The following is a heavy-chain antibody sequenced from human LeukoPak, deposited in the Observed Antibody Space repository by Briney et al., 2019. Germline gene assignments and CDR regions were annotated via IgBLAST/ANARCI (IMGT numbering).Heavy chain of an antibody. CDR1: GTSFSSYY. CDR3: ARMTTGHDF. J-gene: IGHJ4*01. Sequence: SETLSRTCAVSGTSFSSYYWSWIRQPPGEGLEWIGEVNHSGYTNDNPSLKSRVTISVDTSKNQFSLRLRSVTAADTGVYFCARMTTGHDFWGQGTLVTVSS. D-gene: IGHD4-17*01. V-gene: IGHV4-34*01. CDR2: VNHSGYT.